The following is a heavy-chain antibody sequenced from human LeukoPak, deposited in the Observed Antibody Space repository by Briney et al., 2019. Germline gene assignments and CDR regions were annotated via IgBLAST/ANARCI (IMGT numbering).Heavy chain of an antibody. V-gene: IGHV4-30-2*01. Sequence: SETLSLTCTVSGGSISSGGYYWSWIRQPPGKGLEWIGYIYHSGSTYYNPSLKSRVTISVDKSKNQFSLKLSSVTAADTAVYYCARESSGYYPSRSYYFDYWGQGTLVTVSS. D-gene: IGHD3-22*01. J-gene: IGHJ4*02. CDR3: ARESSGYYPSRSYYFDY. CDR2: IYHSGST. CDR1: GGSISSGGYY.